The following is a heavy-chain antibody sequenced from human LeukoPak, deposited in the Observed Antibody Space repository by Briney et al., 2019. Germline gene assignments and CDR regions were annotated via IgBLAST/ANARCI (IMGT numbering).Heavy chain of an antibody. D-gene: IGHD6-13*01. J-gene: IGHJ4*02. CDR2: IYYSGSA. CDR3: AREGGIAAAGHLYYFDY. V-gene: IGHV4-59*01. CDR1: GGSISSYY. Sequence: SETLSLTCTVSGGSISSYYWSWLRQPPGKGLEWLGYIYYSGSANYNPSLKSRVTISVDTSKNQFSLKLSSVTDADTAVYYCAREGGIAAAGHLYYFDYWGQGTLVTVSS.